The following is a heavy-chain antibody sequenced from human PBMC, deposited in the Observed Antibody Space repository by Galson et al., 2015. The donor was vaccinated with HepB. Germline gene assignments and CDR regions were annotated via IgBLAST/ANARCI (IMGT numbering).Heavy chain of an antibody. Sequence: SLRLSCAASGFTFSSYGMHWVRQAPGKGLEWVAVISYDGSNKYYADSVKGRFTISRDNSKNTLYLQMNSLRAENTAVYYCARDYRIRGIAVAPGYWGQGTLVTVSS. CDR3: ARDYRIRGIAVAPGY. J-gene: IGHJ4*02. D-gene: IGHD6-19*01. CDR1: GFTFSSYG. V-gene: IGHV3-30*03. CDR2: ISYDGSNK.